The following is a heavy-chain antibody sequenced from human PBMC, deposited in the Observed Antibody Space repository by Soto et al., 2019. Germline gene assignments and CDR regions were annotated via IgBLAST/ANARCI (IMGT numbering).Heavy chain of an antibody. Sequence: SETLSLTCTVSGGSISSYYWSWIRQPPGKGLEWIGYIYYGGSTYYNPSLKSRVTISVDTSKNQFSLKLSSVTAADTAVYYCATIPDPTVTTSKISFDPWGQGTLVTVSS. CDR2: IYYGGST. J-gene: IGHJ5*02. CDR1: GGSISSYY. V-gene: IGHV4-59*08. CDR3: ATIPDPTVTTSKISFDP. D-gene: IGHD4-4*01.